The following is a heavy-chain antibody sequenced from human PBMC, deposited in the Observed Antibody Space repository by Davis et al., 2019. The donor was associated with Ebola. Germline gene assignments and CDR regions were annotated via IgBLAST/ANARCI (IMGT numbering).Heavy chain of an antibody. J-gene: IGHJ4*02. CDR1: GFTFSGSA. D-gene: IGHD3-10*01. Sequence: GGSLRLSCAASGFTFSGSAMHWVRQASGKGLEWVGRIRSKANTYATAYAASVKGRFTISRDDSKNTAYLQMNSLKTEDTAVYYCTTAVLWFSPDYWGQGTLVTVSS. V-gene: IGHV3-73*01. CDR2: IRSKANTYAT. CDR3: TTAVLWFSPDY.